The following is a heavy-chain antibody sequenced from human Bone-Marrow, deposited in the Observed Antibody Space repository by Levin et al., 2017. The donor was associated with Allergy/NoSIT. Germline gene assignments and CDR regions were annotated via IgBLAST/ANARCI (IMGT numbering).Heavy chain of an antibody. CDR3: AGGPGH. V-gene: IGHV3-48*02. CDR2: IRSSGTQV. J-gene: IGHJ4*02. Sequence: RTGGSLRLSCAASGFIFSNYSMNWVRQAPGKGLEWVSWIRSSGTQVYYGDSVKGRFTISRDNANNLLFLQMNSLRDDDTAIYYCAGGPGHWGQGTLVTVSS. D-gene: IGHD3-16*01. CDR1: GFIFSNYS.